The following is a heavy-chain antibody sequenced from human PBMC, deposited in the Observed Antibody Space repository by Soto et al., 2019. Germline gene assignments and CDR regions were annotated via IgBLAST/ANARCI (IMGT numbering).Heavy chain of an antibody. D-gene: IGHD6-6*01. CDR3: ARGTRLRPSPY. CDR1: GGALSGYF. Sequence: SETLSLTCAVYGGALSGYFWIWLRQPPGWGLKWFEVLNDSGTTNYSPSLKIRVTISVDTPKNQFSLKLYSVTAADTAVYYCARGTRLRPSPYWGQG. J-gene: IGHJ4*02. CDR2: LNDSGTT. V-gene: IGHV4-34*01.